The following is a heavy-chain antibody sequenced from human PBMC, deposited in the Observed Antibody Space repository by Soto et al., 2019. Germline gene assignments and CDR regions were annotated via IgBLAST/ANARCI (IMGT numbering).Heavy chain of an antibody. Sequence: SVNVSCKASGGTFSSYAISWVRQAPGQGLEWMGGIIPIFGTANYAQKFQGRVTITADESTSTAYMELSSLRSEDTAVYYCARVGSGCSGGSCYSGFDYWGQGTLVTVSS. J-gene: IGHJ4*02. V-gene: IGHV1-69*13. CDR3: ARVGSGCSGGSCYSGFDY. CDR2: IIPIFGTA. D-gene: IGHD2-15*01. CDR1: GGTFSSYA.